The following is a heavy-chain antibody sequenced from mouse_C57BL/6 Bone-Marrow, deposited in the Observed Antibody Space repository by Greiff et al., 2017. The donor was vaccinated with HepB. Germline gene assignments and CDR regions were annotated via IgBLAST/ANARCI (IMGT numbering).Heavy chain of an antibody. D-gene: IGHD2-4*01. CDR1: GFTFSSYA. Sequence: EVQVVESGAGLVKPGGSLKLSCAASGFTFSSYAMSWVRQTPEKRLEWVAYISSGGDYSYYADTVKGRFTISRDNARNTLYLQMSSLKSEDTAMYYCTRDCDYDDYAMDYWGQGTSVTVSS. CDR2: ISSGGDYS. J-gene: IGHJ4*01. CDR3: TRDCDYDDYAMDY. V-gene: IGHV5-9-1*02.